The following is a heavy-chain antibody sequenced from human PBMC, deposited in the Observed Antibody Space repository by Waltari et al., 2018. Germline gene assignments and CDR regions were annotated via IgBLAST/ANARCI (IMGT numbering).Heavy chain of an antibody. Sequence: QVQLVQSGAEVKKPGASVKISCKTSEYTFTSSYIHWVRQAPGQGLEWMGIINPVGGSTIYDQKFQGRVTMTRDTSTSTVYMELSSLRSEDTAVYYCALDTGALWMDVWGQGTTVTVSS. D-gene: IGHD2-21*01. CDR3: ALDTGALWMDV. V-gene: IGHV1-46*01. CDR2: INPVGGST. CDR1: EYTFTSSY. J-gene: IGHJ6*02.